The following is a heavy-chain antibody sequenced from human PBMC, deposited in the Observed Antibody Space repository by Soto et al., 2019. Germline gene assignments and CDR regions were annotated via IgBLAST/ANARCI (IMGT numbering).Heavy chain of an antibody. CDR2: TIPAFNTA. CDR1: GGTLSDHG. CDR3: ARGVYGSGNYYTGPSAFDI. J-gene: IGHJ3*02. V-gene: IGHV1-69*06. Sequence: QVQLEQSGAEVKKPGSSVKVSCKASGGTLSDHGVAWLRQAPGQGLEWMGGTIPAFNTAKYAQKFQGRVTVTADKFTNIAYMDLSSLRSEDTAFYFCARGVYGSGNYYTGPSAFDIWGQGTMVIVSS. D-gene: IGHD3-10*01.